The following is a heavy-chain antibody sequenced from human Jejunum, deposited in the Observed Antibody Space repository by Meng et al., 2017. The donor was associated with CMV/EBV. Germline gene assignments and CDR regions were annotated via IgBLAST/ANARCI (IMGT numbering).Heavy chain of an antibody. Sequence: SGFSISGYTMKWVRQAPGKGLEWLSAISSGSNNIYYAHSVRGRFTISRDNAKNSVYLQINSLGVEDTAVYYCATGISIFGGTFRDYWGQGTLVTVSS. CDR2: ISSGSNNI. J-gene: IGHJ4*02. CDR1: GFSISGYT. CDR3: ATGISIFGGTFRDY. V-gene: IGHV3-21*06. D-gene: IGHD3-3*01.